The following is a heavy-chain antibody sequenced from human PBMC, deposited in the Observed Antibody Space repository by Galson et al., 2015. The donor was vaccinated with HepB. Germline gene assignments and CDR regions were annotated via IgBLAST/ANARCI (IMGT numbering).Heavy chain of an antibody. CDR1: GFTFNKYA. Sequence: SLRLSCATSGFTFNKYAMSWVRQAPGKGLEWVSTISGPGRSTYYADSVKGRFTISRDNSKNTLYLQMNSLRAEDTAVYYYAKPEGLIYSNFDYWGQGTLVTVSS. CDR2: ISGPGRST. V-gene: IGHV3-23*01. J-gene: IGHJ4*02. D-gene: IGHD2/OR15-2a*01. CDR3: AKPEGLIYSNFDY.